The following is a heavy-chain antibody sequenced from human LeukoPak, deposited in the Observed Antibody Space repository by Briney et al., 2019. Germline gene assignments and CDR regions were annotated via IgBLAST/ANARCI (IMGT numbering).Heavy chain of an antibody. D-gene: IGHD4-23*01. V-gene: IGHV3-74*01. J-gene: IGHJ4*02. CDR1: GFTFSSYW. CDR2: INNGGRSA. Sequence: GGSLRLSCAASGFTFSSYWMHWVRQGPGKGLVWVSRINNGGRSANYADSVKGRFTISRDNAKNTLYLQMNSLRAEDTAVYYCARDLRTPSDTNIAIDYWGQGTLVTVSS. CDR3: ARDLRTPSDTNIAIDY.